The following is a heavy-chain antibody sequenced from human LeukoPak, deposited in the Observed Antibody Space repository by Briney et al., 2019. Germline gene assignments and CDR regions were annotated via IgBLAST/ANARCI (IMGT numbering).Heavy chain of an antibody. Sequence: SVKVSCKASGGTFSSYAISWVRQAPGQGLEWMGGIIPIFGTANYAQKFQGRVTITTDESTSTAYMELSSLRSEDTAVYYCAGIRDGYNFGDFDYWGQGTLVTVSS. CDR1: GGTFSSYA. V-gene: IGHV1-69*05. CDR2: IIPIFGTA. CDR3: AGIRDGYNFGDFDY. J-gene: IGHJ4*02. D-gene: IGHD5-24*01.